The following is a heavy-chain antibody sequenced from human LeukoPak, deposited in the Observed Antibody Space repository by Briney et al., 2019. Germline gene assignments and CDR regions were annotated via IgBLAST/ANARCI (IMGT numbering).Heavy chain of an antibody. CDR1: GFTFDDYA. CDR2: ISWNSGSI. CDR3: AKVLRGSGIFDY. V-gene: IGHV3-9*01. D-gene: IGHD3-10*01. Sequence: GGSLRLSCAASGFTFDDYAMHWVRQAPGKGLEWVSGISWNSGSIGYADSVKGRFTISRDNAKNSLYLQMNSLRAEDTALYYCAKVLRGSGIFDYWGQGTLVTVFS. J-gene: IGHJ4*02.